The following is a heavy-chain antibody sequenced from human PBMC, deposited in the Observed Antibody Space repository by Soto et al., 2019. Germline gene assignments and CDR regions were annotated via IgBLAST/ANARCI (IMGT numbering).Heavy chain of an antibody. Sequence: ASVKVSCKASGYTFTGYYMHWVRQAPGQGLEWMGWINPNSGGTNYAQKFQGWVTMTRDTSISTAYMELSRLRSDDTAVYYCARAGGTDALLWFGEPKAMYYYYYGMDVWGQGTTVTVSS. CDR2: INPNSGGT. CDR3: ARAGGTDALLWFGEPKAMYYYYYGMDV. V-gene: IGHV1-2*04. CDR1: GYTFTGYY. D-gene: IGHD3-10*01. J-gene: IGHJ6*02.